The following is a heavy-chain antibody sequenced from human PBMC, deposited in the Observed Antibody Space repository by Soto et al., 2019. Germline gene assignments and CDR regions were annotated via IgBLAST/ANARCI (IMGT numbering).Heavy chain of an antibody. CDR2: VYQSGST. Sequence: PSETLSLTCAVSGDSISSGFYWTWIRQPPGKGLEWIGSVYQSGSTHYNPSLKSRVTISVDTSKNQFSLEMISVTASDTAVFYCAKIADFDYWGPGTLVTVSS. J-gene: IGHJ4*02. CDR3: AKIADFDY. CDR1: GDSISSGFY. V-gene: IGHV4-38-2*01.